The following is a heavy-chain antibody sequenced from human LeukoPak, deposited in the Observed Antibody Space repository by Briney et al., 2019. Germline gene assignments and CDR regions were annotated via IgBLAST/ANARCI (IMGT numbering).Heavy chain of an antibody. CDR1: GGSISSGGYS. V-gene: IGHV4-30-2*01. D-gene: IGHD6-13*01. CDR2: IYHSGST. CDR3: ASSGSSRFRGWFDP. Sequence: PSQTLSLTCAVSGGSISSGGYSWSWIRQPPGKGLEWIGYIYHSGSTYYNPSLKSRVTISVDRSKNQFSLKLSSVTAAVTAVYYCASSGSSRFRGWFDPWGQGTLVTVSS. J-gene: IGHJ5*02.